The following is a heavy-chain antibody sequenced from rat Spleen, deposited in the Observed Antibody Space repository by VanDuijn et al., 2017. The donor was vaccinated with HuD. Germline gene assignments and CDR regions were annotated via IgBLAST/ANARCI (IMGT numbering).Heavy chain of an antibody. Sequence: EVELVESGGGLVQPGRSMKVSCAASGITFSKYGMAWVRQAPTKGLEWVASLSTGGGYTYYRDSVKDRFTISRDNAKSTLYLQMDSLRSEDTATYYCERGGFFRFWGQGVMVTVSS. CDR1: GITFSKYG. CDR3: ERGGFFRF. D-gene: IGHD1-6*01. CDR2: LSTGGGYT. J-gene: IGHJ2*01. V-gene: IGHV5-25*01.